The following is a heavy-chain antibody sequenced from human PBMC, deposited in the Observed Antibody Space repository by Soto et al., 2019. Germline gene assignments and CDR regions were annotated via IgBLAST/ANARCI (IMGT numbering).Heavy chain of an antibody. J-gene: IGHJ6*02. D-gene: IGHD3-10*01. Sequence: QVQLQQWGAGLLKPSETLSLTCGVYGGSFSGYYWSWIRQPPGKGLEWIGEVNHRGSTNYNPSLKSRVTLSVDTCKNQFSLKLSSVTAADTALYYCARKYLPYYGSGSPYGMDVWGQGTTVTVSS. CDR1: GGSFSGYY. CDR3: ARKYLPYYGSGSPYGMDV. V-gene: IGHV4-34*01. CDR2: VNHRGST.